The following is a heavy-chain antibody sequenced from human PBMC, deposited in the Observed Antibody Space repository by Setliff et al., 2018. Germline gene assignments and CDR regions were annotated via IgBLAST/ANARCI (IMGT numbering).Heavy chain of an antibody. Sequence: SETLSLTCTVSDVSISGYYWSWIRQPPGKGLEWIGYIHSSGSTYYNPSLESRVTISVDTSKNQFSLKMTSVTAADTAVYYCARHGLHCTNGICPPPFDPWGQGTLVTVSS. CDR2: IHSSGST. CDR3: ARHGLHCTNGICPPPFDP. D-gene: IGHD2-8*01. J-gene: IGHJ5*02. CDR1: DVSISGYY. V-gene: IGHV4-4*08.